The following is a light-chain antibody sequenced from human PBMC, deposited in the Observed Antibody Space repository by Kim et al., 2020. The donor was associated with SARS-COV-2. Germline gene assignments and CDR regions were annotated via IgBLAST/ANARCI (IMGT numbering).Light chain of an antibody. CDR2: GAS. CDR1: KRVSSN. V-gene: IGKV3-15*01. Sequence: SPGERATLACRASKRVSSNLVWYQQKHGQAPRLLIYGASTRATGSPARFSGSGSGTEFTLTISSLQSEDFAVDYCHQYNNWPPFTFGPGTKVDIK. J-gene: IGKJ3*01. CDR3: HQYNNWPPFT.